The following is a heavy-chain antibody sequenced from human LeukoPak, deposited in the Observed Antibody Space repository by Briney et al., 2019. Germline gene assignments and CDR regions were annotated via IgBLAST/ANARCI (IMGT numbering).Heavy chain of an antibody. Sequence: SETLPLTCTVSGGSISSSGYYWGWIRQPPGKGLEWIGIIYYSGSTYYNPSLKSRVTISVDTSQNQFSLKLSSVPAADTAVYYCAKSGGSGLIDYWGLGTLVTVSS. CDR1: GGSISSSGYY. D-gene: IGHD1-26*01. CDR2: IYYSGST. V-gene: IGHV4-39*01. J-gene: IGHJ4*02. CDR3: AKSGGSGLIDY.